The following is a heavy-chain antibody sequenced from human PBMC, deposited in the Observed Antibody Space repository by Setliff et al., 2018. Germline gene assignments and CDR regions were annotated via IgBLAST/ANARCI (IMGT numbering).Heavy chain of an antibody. D-gene: IGHD3-22*01. CDR3: ASSVDYYDRSGYPYAMDV. J-gene: IGHJ6*02. CDR2: ISVYNSNT. V-gene: IGHV1-18*01. Sequence: ASVKVSCKASGYTFTRNGINWVRQAPGQGLEWMGWISVYNSNTHYAQKFQGRVTMTTDTSTTTAYMDLRSLRSDDTAVYYCASSVDYYDRSGYPYAMDVWGQVTTVTVSS. CDR1: GYTFTRNG.